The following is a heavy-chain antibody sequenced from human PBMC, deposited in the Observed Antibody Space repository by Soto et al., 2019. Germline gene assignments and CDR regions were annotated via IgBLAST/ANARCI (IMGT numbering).Heavy chain of an antibody. CDR3: ARGSYQSALFIDY. V-gene: IGHV4-39*07. CDR1: GGSISGSGYY. D-gene: IGHD3-16*01. J-gene: IGHJ4*02. CDR2: IYYSGTT. Sequence: SETLSRTCTVSGGSISGSGYYWGWIRQPTGKGLEWIGSIYYSGTTYYNPSLKSRVNISVYTSKNQFSLKLNSVTAADTAVYYCARGSYQSALFIDYGSQGTRVTVSS.